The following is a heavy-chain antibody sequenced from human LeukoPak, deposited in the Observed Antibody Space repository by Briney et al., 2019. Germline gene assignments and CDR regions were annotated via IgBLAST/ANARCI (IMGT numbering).Heavy chain of an antibody. CDR2: ISGSGGST. CDR3: AKNSVVVTHSSYDFGYFQH. CDR1: GFTFSSYA. Sequence: GGSLRLSCAASGFTFSSYAMSWVRQAPGKGLEWVSAISGSGGSTYYADSVKGRFTISRDNSKNTLYLQMNSLRAEDTAVYYCAKNSVVVTHSSYDFGYFQHWGQGTLVTVSS. J-gene: IGHJ1*01. V-gene: IGHV3-23*01. D-gene: IGHD3-22*01.